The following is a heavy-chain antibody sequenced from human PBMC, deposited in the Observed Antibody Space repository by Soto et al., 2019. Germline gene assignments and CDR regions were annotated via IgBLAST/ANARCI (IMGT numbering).Heavy chain of an antibody. CDR2: IYPGDSDT. CDR1: GYIFSTYW. J-gene: IGHJ4*02. Sequence: PGESLKISCRTSGYIFSTYWIGWVRQTPEKGLEWMGLIYPGDSDTRNNPSLQGQVTISSNKSITTAYMELTSLTSEDTAVYFCASRPGLEQWLVLDYWGQGTLVTVSS. V-gene: IGHV5-51*01. CDR3: ASRPGLEQWLVLDY. D-gene: IGHD6-19*01.